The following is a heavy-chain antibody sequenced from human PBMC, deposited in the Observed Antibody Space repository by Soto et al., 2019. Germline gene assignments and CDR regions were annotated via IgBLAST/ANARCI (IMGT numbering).Heavy chain of an antibody. V-gene: IGHV1-2*04. D-gene: IGHD1-7*01. CDR3: ARDGGLTGNTDSSGGFDF. Sequence: ASVKVSCKASGYTFTGYYMHWVRQAPGQGLEWMGWINPNSGGTNYAQKFQGWVTMTRDTSISTAYMELSRLRSDDTAVYYCARDGGLTGNTDSSGGFDFWGQGTLVTVSS. J-gene: IGHJ4*02. CDR2: INPNSGGT. CDR1: GYTFTGYY.